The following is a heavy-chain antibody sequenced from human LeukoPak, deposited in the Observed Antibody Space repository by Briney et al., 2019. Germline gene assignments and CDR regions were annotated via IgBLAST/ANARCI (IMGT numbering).Heavy chain of an antibody. D-gene: IGHD3-10*01. V-gene: IGHV4-31*03. CDR1: GGSISSGGYY. CDR3: ARDMGYYYGSGGLGY. Sequence: PSQTLSLTCTVSGGSISSGGYYWSWIRPHPGKGLEWIGYIYYSGSTYYNPSLKSRVTISVDTSKNQFSLKLSSVTAADTAVYYCARDMGYYYGSGGLGYWGQGTLVTVSS. CDR2: IYYSGST. J-gene: IGHJ4*02.